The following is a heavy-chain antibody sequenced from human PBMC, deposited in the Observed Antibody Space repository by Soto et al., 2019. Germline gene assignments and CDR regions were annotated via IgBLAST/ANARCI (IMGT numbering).Heavy chain of an antibody. CDR1: GASISSSNYY. V-gene: IGHV4-39*01. D-gene: IGHD2-15*01. CDR2: INYSGST. J-gene: IGHJ5*02. Sequence: PSETLSLTCTVSGASISSSNYYWGWIRQPPGKGLEWIGSINYSGSTYYNPSLKSRVTISVDTSKNQFSLKLSSVTAADTAVYYCARGISPYLRLLLRFDPWGQGTLVTVSS. CDR3: ARGISPYLRLLLRFDP.